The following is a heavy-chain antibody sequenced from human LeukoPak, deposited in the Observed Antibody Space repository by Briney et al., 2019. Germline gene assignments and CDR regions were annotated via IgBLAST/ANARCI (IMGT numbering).Heavy chain of an antibody. J-gene: IGHJ4*02. CDR1: GGSISSYY. CDR2: MFHNQTT. CDR3: ATNIVVVPAALDH. D-gene: IGHD2-2*01. V-gene: IGHV4-59*04. Sequence: PSETLSLTCSVSGGSISSYYWSWIRQPPGKGLEWIGTMFHNQTTYYNPSLKTRVTLSVDVSQNQFSLKLNSVTATDTAVYYCATNIVVVPAALDHWGQGTLVTVSS.